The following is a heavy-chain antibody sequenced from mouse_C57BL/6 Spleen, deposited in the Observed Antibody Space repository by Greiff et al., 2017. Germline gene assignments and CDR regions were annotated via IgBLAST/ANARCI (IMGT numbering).Heavy chain of an antibody. CDR2: INPGSGGT. Sequence: VQLQQSGAELVRPGTSVQVSCKASGYAFTNYLIEWVKQRPGQGLEWIGVINPGSGGTNYNEKFKGKATLTADKSSSTAYMQLSSLTSEDSAVYFCARSHYYGSSHYFDYWGQGTTLTVSS. CDR1: GYAFTNYL. D-gene: IGHD1-1*01. CDR3: ARSHYYGSSHYFDY. J-gene: IGHJ2*01. V-gene: IGHV1-54*01.